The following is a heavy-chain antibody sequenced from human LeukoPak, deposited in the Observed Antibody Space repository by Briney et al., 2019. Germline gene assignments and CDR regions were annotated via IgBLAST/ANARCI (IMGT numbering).Heavy chain of an antibody. V-gene: IGHV3-23*01. CDR2: IGGGGVDR. J-gene: IGHJ3*01. CDR1: GFTFSEFA. CDR3: AKDSIKRNGVYDAFDV. D-gene: IGHD2-8*01. Sequence: PGGSLRLSCVASGFTFSEFAMNWVRQVPGKGPEWVSHIGGGGVDREYEESVKGRFTVSRDNSRNSLYLQMNSLRGEDTAIYCCAKDSIKRNGVYDAFDVWGQGTKVTVAS.